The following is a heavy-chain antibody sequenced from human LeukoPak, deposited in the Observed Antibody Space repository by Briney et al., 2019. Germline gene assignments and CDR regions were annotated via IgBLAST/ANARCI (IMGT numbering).Heavy chain of an antibody. D-gene: IGHD2-2*01. V-gene: IGHV3-48*03. Sequence: PGGSLTLPCSASGFTFSSYEMNWVRQAPAKGLEWLSYINTSGSTIFYAESLKGGFTNHRDNAKKPLWLQINSLRAQDTDGYFCARRSCRSPSCLLDQWRRGTRDSVS. CDR3: ARRSCRSPSCLLDQ. CDR1: GFTFSSYE. J-gene: IGHJ4*02. CDR2: INTSGSTI.